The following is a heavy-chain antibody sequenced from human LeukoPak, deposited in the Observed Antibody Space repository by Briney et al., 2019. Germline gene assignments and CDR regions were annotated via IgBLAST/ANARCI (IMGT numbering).Heavy chain of an antibody. D-gene: IGHD7-27*01. V-gene: IGHV4-38-2*02. Sequence: PSETLSLTCSVSGYSISSAYYWGWIRQPPGKGLEWIGTMYHSGSTNYNPSLKSRVTISVDTSKNQFSLTLSSVTAADTAVYFCARCFRGDNFDYWGQGTLVTVSS. CDR3: ARCFRGDNFDY. CDR2: MYHSGST. J-gene: IGHJ4*02. CDR1: GYSISSAYY.